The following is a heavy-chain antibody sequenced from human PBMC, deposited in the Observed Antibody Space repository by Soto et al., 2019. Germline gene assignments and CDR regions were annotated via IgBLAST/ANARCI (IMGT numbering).Heavy chain of an antibody. J-gene: IGHJ4*02. Sequence: EVQLVESGGGLVKPGGSLRLSCAASGFTFSSYSMNWVRQAPGKGLEWVSFISSSSSYIYYAESVKGGFTIFRDNAKNSLSLQMTSLRAEDTGVYYCSAVAGTMWGQGTRVTVSS. CDR3: SAVAGTM. CDR1: GFTFSSYS. V-gene: IGHV3-21*01. CDR2: ISSSSSYI. D-gene: IGHD6-19*01.